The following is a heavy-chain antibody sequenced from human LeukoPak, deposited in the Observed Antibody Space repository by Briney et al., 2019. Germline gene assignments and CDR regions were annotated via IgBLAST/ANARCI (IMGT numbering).Heavy chain of an antibody. CDR1: GFTFTNYA. J-gene: IGHJ4*02. CDR2: ISGGAGST. D-gene: IGHD1-26*01. CDR3: ATEASIVGAPGDY. V-gene: IGHV3-23*01. Sequence: GGSLRLSCAASGFTFTNYAMTWVRQAPGKGLEWVSAISGGAGSTYYADSVKGRFTLHRHNSENTLFLQMHSLRAEDTAVYYCATEASIVGAPGDYWGQGTLVTVSS.